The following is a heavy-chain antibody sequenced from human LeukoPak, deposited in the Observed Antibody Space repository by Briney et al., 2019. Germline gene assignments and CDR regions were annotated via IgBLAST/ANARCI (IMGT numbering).Heavy chain of an antibody. D-gene: IGHD5-12*01. CDR2: IRGRGNYV. J-gene: IGHJ4*02. CDR1: GFTFSSYA. Sequence: PGGSLRLSCAASGFTFSSYAMSWVRQAPGKGLEWVSSIRGRGNYVYYADSVKGRFTTPRDNSKNTLYLQMSSLRADDTAVYYCAKGGVYSGYDLSFEYWGQGALVTVSS. V-gene: IGHV3-23*01. CDR3: AKGGVYSGYDLSFEY.